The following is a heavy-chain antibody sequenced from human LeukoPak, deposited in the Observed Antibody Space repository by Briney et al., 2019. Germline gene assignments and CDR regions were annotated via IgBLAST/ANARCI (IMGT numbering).Heavy chain of an antibody. CDR3: AKAIGRSSTSCGDY. D-gene: IGHD2-2*01. CDR1: GFTFSNYA. V-gene: IGHV3-23*01. CDR2: ISGSGSTT. Sequence: GGSLRLSCAASGFTFSNYAMSWVRQAPGKGLEWVSGISGSGSTTYYADSVKGRFTISRDNSKNTLYLQMNSLRGEDTAVYYCAKAIGRSSTSCGDYWGQGTLVSVSS. J-gene: IGHJ4*02.